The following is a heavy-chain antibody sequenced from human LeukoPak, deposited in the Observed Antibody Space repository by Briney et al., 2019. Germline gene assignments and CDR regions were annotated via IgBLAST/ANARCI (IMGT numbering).Heavy chain of an antibody. CDR1: GFTFSSYE. V-gene: IGHV3-48*03. CDR2: ISSSGSTI. Sequence: GGSLRLSCAASGFTFSSYEMNWVRQAPGKGLEWVSYISSSGSTIYYADSVKGRFTISRDNAKNTLYLQMNSLRAEDTAVYYCARGAVWGRYCSGGSCLFDYWGQGTLVTVSS. CDR3: ARGAVWGRYCSGGSCLFDY. J-gene: IGHJ4*02. D-gene: IGHD2-15*01.